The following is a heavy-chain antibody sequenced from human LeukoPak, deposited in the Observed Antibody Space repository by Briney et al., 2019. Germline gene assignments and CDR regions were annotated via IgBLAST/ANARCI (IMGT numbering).Heavy chain of an antibody. CDR1: GYTFTGYF. V-gene: IGHV1-2*02. CDR2: INPNSGGT. D-gene: IGHD3-10*01. Sequence: GASVKVSCKASGYTFTGYFMHWVRQAPGQGLEWRGWINPNSGGTDYAQKFQGRVTMTRDTSISTAYMELSRLRSDDTAVYYCARALLRGVSFVDYWGQGTLVTVSS. J-gene: IGHJ4*02. CDR3: ARALLRGVSFVDY.